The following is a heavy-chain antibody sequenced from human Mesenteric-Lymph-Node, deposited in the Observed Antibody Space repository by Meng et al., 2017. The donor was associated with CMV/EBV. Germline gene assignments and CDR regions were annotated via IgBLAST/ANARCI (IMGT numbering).Heavy chain of an antibody. J-gene: IGHJ5*02. V-gene: IGHV4-39*01. CDR3: ARRSALLPNWFDP. Sequence: SGDSFRNSHYYWGWIRQSPGKGLEWIGNVYFGGHTYYNPSLKSRVTVSMEASRNQVSLKMTSVTAADTAVYYCARRSALLPNWFDPWGQGALVTVSS. CDR2: VYFGGHT. CDR1: GDSFRNSHYY. D-gene: IGHD2-2*01.